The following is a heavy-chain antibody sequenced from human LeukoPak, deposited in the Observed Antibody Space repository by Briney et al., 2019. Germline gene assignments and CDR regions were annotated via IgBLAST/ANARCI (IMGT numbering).Heavy chain of an antibody. J-gene: IGHJ5*02. CDR3: ARAWDYYGSGSYTPSNWFDP. CDR2: INPSGGST. CDR1: GYTFTSYY. D-gene: IGHD3-10*01. V-gene: IGHV1-46*01. Sequence: GASVKVSCKASGYTFTSYYMHWVRQAPGQGLEWMGIINPSGGSTSYAQKFQGRVTMTRDTSTSTVYMELSSLRSEDTAAYYCARAWDYYGSGSYTPSNWFDPWGQGTLVTVSS.